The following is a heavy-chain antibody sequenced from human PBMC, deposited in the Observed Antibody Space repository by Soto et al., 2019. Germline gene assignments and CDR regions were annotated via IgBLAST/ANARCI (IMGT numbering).Heavy chain of an antibody. D-gene: IGHD4-17*01. CDR2: ISSSSSTI. Sequence: GGSLRLSCAASGFTFSSYSMNWVRQAPGKGLEWVSYISSSSSTIYYADSVKGRFTISRDNAKNSLYLQMNSLRAEDTAVYYCARDGRDGDYVEFAFDIWGQGTMVTVSS. V-gene: IGHV3-48*01. CDR3: ARDGRDGDYVEFAFDI. J-gene: IGHJ3*02. CDR1: GFTFSSYS.